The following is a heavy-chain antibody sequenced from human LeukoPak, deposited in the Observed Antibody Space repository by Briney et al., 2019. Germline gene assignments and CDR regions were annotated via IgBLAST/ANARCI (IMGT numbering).Heavy chain of an antibody. CDR1: GGSISSGGYY. Sequence: SETLSLTCTVSGGSISSGGYYWSWIRQHPGKGLEWIGYIYYSGSTYYNPSLKSRVTISVDTSKNQFSLKLSSVTAADTAVYYCARGRGYSYMGALFDYWGQGTLITVSS. V-gene: IGHV4-31*03. CDR2: IYYSGST. D-gene: IGHD5-18*01. J-gene: IGHJ4*02. CDR3: ARGRGYSYMGALFDY.